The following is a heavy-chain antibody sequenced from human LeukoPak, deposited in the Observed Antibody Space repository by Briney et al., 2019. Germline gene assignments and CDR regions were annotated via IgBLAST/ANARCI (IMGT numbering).Heavy chain of an antibody. V-gene: IGHV1-2*02. D-gene: IGHD3-3*01. CDR1: GYTFTGYY. Sequence: ASVKVSCKASGYTFTGYYMHWVRQAPGQGLEWMGWINPNSGGTNYAQKFQGRDTMTRDTSISTAYMELSRLRSDDTAVYYCARIYDFWSGYPGASGFDYWGQGTLVTVSS. CDR2: INPNSGGT. CDR3: ARIYDFWSGYPGASGFDY. J-gene: IGHJ4*02.